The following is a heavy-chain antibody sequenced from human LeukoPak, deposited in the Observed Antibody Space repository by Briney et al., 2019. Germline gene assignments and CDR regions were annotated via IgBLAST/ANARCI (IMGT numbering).Heavy chain of an antibody. J-gene: IGHJ4*02. Sequence: GGSLRLSCAASGFSFSIYSMNWVRQAPGKRLEWVSSISSSSSYIYYADSVKGRFTISRDNAKNSLYLQMNSLRAEDTAVYYCAREGAAGYYFDYWGQGTLVTVSS. D-gene: IGHD6-13*01. CDR2: ISSSSSYI. CDR3: AREGAAGYYFDY. V-gene: IGHV3-21*01. CDR1: GFSFSIYS.